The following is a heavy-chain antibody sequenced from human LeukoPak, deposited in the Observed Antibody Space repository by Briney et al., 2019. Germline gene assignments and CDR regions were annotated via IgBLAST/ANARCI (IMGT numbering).Heavy chain of an antibody. CDR2: IYTDGST. V-gene: IGHV3-66*01. J-gene: IGHJ4*02. D-gene: IGHD1/OR15-1a*01. Sequence: PGGSLRLSCAAPGFTFSSYSMNWVRQAPGKGLEWVSVIYTDGSTYYADSVRARFSISRDDSKNTLSLQMNSLRAEDTAVYYCAIGHYRNIPGWGQGTLVTVSS. CDR1: GFTFSSYS. CDR3: AIGHYRNIPG.